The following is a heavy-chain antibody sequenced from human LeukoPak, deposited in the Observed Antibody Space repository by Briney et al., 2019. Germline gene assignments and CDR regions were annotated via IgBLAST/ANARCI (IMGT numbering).Heavy chain of an antibody. CDR2: ISSSSSYI. V-gene: IGHV3-21*01. Sequence: PGGSLRLSCAASGFTFSSYSMNWVRQAPGKGLEWVSSISSSSSYIYYADSVKGRFTISRDNAKNSLYLQMNSLRAEDTAVYYCAREPFSSWRFDYWGQGTLVTVSS. J-gene: IGHJ4*02. CDR1: GFTFSSYS. CDR3: AREPFSSWRFDY. D-gene: IGHD6-13*01.